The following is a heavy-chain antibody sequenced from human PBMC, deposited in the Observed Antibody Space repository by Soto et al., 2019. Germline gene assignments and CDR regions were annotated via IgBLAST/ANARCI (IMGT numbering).Heavy chain of an antibody. J-gene: IGHJ5*02. D-gene: IGHD3-10*01. CDR3: ARDDKGEFDP. CDR2: ISGSSIYI. Sequence: GGSLRLSCVGSGFIFSNYGMSWARQAPGKGLEWVSSISGSSIYIYYADSVKGRFTISRDNANNSLYLQMNSLRAEDTAVYYCARDDKGEFDPWGQGTLVTVSS. V-gene: IGHV3-21*06. CDR1: GFIFSNYG.